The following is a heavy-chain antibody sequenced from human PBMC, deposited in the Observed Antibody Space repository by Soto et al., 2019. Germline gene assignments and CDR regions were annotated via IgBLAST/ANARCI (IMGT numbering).Heavy chain of an antibody. CDR2: ISDGGSTM. CDR3: ARGGRRRYFDN. J-gene: IGHJ4*02. Sequence: EVQLVESGGGLAQPGGSLRLSCAASGFTFISFEMNWVRQAPGKGLEWVSYISDGGSTMYYADSVKGRFTISRDNAKTSGYLQMNGLGRDDKAGYYCARGGRRRYFDNWGQGTLVTVSS. CDR1: GFTFISFE. V-gene: IGHV3-48*03. D-gene: IGHD3-16*01.